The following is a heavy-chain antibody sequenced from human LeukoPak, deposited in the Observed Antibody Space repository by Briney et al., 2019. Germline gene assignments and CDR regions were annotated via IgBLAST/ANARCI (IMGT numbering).Heavy chain of an antibody. Sequence: GASVKVSCKASGYTFTGYYMHWVRPAPGQGLEWMGWINPNSGGTNYAQKFQGRVTMTRDTSISTAYMELSRLRSDDTAVYYCARGYCSSTSCYPFFDYWGQGTLVTVSS. CDR2: INPNSGGT. V-gene: IGHV1-2*02. CDR3: ARGYCSSTSCYPFFDY. CDR1: GYTFTGYY. D-gene: IGHD2-2*01. J-gene: IGHJ4*02.